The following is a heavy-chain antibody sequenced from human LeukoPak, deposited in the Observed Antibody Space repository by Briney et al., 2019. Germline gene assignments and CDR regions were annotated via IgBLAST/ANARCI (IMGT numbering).Heavy chain of an antibody. CDR2: ITSSSSYI. D-gene: IGHD3-3*01. CDR3: ARDTIFGVVIAYYGMDV. Sequence: AGALRLSCAASGFTLSSHSMNWVRQAPGKGLQRVSPITSSSSYIYYADSVKGPFTISRDNAKNSLYLQMNSMRAEDTAVYYCARDTIFGVVIAYYGMDVWGQGTTVTVSS. J-gene: IGHJ6*02. CDR1: GFTLSSHS. V-gene: IGHV3-21*01.